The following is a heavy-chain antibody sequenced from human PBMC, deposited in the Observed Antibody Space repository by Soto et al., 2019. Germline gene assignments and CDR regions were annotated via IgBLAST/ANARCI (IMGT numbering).Heavy chain of an antibody. CDR3: AKDNGDGLDDAFDI. V-gene: IGHV3-9*01. D-gene: IGHD4-17*01. Sequence: EVQLVESGGGLVQPGRSLRLSCAASGFTFDDYAMHWVRQAPGKGLEWVSGISWNSGSIGYADSVKGRFTISRDNAKNSLYLQMNSLRAEDTALYYCAKDNGDGLDDAFDIWGQGTMVTVSS. CDR2: ISWNSGSI. J-gene: IGHJ3*02. CDR1: GFTFDDYA.